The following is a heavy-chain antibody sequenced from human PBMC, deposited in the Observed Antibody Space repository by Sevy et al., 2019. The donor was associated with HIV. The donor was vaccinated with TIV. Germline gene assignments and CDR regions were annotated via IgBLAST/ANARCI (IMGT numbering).Heavy chain of an antibody. J-gene: IGHJ5*01. CDR3: VGVLWDVLVVPAATPSPWLDS. CDR2: IDPRGNER. CDR1: GFTFDTYW. Sequence: GGSLRLSCAASGFTFDTYWMGWVRQAPGRGLEWVASIDPRGNERDYLDSLKGRFTISRDNAKNSLYLQTYSLKGGDTALHYCVGVLWDVLVVPAATPSPWLDSWGQGTLVTVSS. V-gene: IGHV3-7*01. D-gene: IGHD3-16*02.